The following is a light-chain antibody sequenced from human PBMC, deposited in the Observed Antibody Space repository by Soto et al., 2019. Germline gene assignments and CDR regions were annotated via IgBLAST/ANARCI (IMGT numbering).Light chain of an antibody. CDR2: KAS. CDR3: QQTTTFPLT. J-gene: IGKJ4*01. Sequence: DIQMTQSPSTLSASVGDRVTITCRASQSISSWLAWYQQKPGKAPNLLIYKASSLQSGVPSRFSGSGSGTEFTLTISGLQPADFATYYCQQTTTFPLTFGGGTKVEIK. V-gene: IGKV1-5*03. CDR1: QSISSW.